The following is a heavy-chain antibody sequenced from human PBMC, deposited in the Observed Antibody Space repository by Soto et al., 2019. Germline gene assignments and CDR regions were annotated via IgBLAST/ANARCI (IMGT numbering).Heavy chain of an antibody. CDR2: IYYSGST. CDR3: ARRYGGNFDY. CDR1: GGSISSGGYY. V-gene: IGHV4-31*03. J-gene: IGHJ4*02. Sequence: QVQLQESGPGLVKPSQTLSLTCTVSGGSISSGGYYWSWIRQHPGKGLEWIGYIYYSGSTYYNPSLKSRVTLSVATSKNQCSRKLSSVTAADTAVYSGARRYGGNFDYWGQGTLVTVSS. D-gene: IGHD2-15*01.